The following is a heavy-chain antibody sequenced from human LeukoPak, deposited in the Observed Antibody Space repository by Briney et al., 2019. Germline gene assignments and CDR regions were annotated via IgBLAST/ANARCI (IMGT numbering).Heavy chain of an antibody. CDR2: IKQDGSEK. CDR1: GFTFSNYW. Sequence: GGSLRLSCAASGFTFSNYWMSWVRQAPGKGLEWVANIKQDGSEKYYVDSVKGRFTISRDNAKNSLYLQMNSLRAEDTAVYYCARDRGTSGSPPDYWGQGTLVTVSS. V-gene: IGHV3-7*01. CDR3: ARDRGTSGSPPDY. J-gene: IGHJ4*02. D-gene: IGHD1-26*01.